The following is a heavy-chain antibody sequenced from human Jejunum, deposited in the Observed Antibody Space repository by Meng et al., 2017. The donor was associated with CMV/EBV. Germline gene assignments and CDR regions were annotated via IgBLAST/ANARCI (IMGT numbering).Heavy chain of an antibody. CDR3: ARDAIGYCSSTSCPGGIDP. J-gene: IGHJ5*02. Sequence: FTGDYIYWVRQAPGQGREWMGWIKTNSGGTNYAQKLQGRVTLTRETSISTAYMELSGLRSDDTAVYYCARDAIGYCSSTSCPGGIDPWGQGTLVTVSS. D-gene: IGHD2-2*01. CDR1: FTGDY. CDR2: IKTNSGGT. V-gene: IGHV1-2*02.